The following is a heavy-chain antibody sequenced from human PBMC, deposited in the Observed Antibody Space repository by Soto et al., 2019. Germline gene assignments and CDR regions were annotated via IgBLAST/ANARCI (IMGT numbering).Heavy chain of an antibody. CDR3: ARVEIRVYSSGWYAVGAFDI. D-gene: IGHD6-19*01. CDR2: ISAGNGNT. CDR1: GYTFTSYA. J-gene: IGHJ3*02. Sequence: ASVKVSCKASGYTFTSYAMHWVREVPGQRLEWMGWISAGNGNTKYSQKFQGRVTITRDTSASTAYMELSSLRSEDTAVYYCARVEIRVYSSGWYAVGAFDIWGQGTMVT. V-gene: IGHV1-3*01.